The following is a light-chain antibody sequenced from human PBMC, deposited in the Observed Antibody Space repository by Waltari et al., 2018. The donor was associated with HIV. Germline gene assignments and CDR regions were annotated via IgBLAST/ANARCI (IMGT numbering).Light chain of an antibody. Sequence: QSVLTQSPSVSEAPGQSVTISCSGSDSNIGSNAVTCYQQFPGKPPRLLVYNDDLILSGVSDRLSASKSGTSASLAINDLQSEHESHYYCAAWDDGLNGVIFGGGTKVTVL. CDR1: DSNIGSNA. V-gene: IGLV1-36*01. CDR3: AAWDDGLNGVI. CDR2: NDD. J-gene: IGLJ2*01.